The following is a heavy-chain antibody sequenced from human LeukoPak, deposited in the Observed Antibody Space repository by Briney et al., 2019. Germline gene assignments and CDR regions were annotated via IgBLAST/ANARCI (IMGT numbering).Heavy chain of an antibody. CDR1: GFTFTTFN. Sequence: GGSLRLSCAASGFTFTTFNMNWVRQAPGKGLEWVSYISDSSPIIYYADSVKGRFTISRDNAKNSLYLQMNSLRAEDTAVYYCAREGHYSYGPDYWGQGTLVTVSS. CDR3: AREGHYSYGPDY. D-gene: IGHD5-18*01. V-gene: IGHV3-48*01. CDR2: ISDSSPII. J-gene: IGHJ4*02.